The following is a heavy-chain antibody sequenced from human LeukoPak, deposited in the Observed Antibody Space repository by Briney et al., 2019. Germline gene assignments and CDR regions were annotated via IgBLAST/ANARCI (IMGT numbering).Heavy chain of an antibody. Sequence: SETLSLTCAVYGGSFSGYYWSWIRQPPGKGLEWIGEINHSGSTNYNPSLKSRVTISVDTSKNQFSLKLSSVTAADTAVYYCARFLRSWPYNWFDPWGQGTLVTVSS. D-gene: IGHD6-13*01. CDR2: INHSGST. CDR3: ARFLRSWPYNWFDP. CDR1: GGSFSGYY. V-gene: IGHV4-34*01. J-gene: IGHJ5*02.